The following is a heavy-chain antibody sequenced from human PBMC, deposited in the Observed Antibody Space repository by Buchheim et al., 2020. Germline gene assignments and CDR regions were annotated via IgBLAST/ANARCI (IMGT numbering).Heavy chain of an antibody. D-gene: IGHD3-3*01. CDR2: IKQDGSEK. CDR1: GFTFSSYW. Sequence: EVQLVESGGGLVQPGGSLRLSCAASGFTFSSYWMSWVRQAPGKGLEWVANIKQDGSEKYYVDSVKGRCTISRDNAKNSLYLQMNSLRAEDTAVYYCAREALEMMYVFGFDYWGQGTL. V-gene: IGHV3-7*04. CDR3: AREALEMMYVFGFDY. J-gene: IGHJ4*02.